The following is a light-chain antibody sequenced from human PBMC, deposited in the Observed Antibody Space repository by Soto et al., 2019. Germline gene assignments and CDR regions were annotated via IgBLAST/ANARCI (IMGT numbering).Light chain of an antibody. CDR2: SNN. CDR3: AVWDDSLNGLV. Sequence: QSVLTQPPSASGTPGQRVTISCSGSSSNIGSNTVNWYQQLPGTAPKLLIYSNNQRPSGVPDRFSGSKSGTSASLAISGLQSDDEADYYCAVWDDSLNGLVFGGGTKVTVL. J-gene: IGLJ2*01. CDR1: SSNIGSNT. V-gene: IGLV1-44*01.